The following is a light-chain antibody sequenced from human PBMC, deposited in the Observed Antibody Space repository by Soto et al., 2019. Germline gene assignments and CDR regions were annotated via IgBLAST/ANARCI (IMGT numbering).Light chain of an antibody. CDR2: EVT. CDR1: YSDVGGYNF. CDR3: CSHSTSITWM. Sequence: QPVLTQPASVSGSPGQSITISCTGTYSDVGGYNFVSWYQQHPGRAPKLIIHEVTNRPSGVSNRFSGSKSGNTASLTISGLQAEDEAVYYCCSHSTSITWMFGGGTKLTVL. V-gene: IGLV2-14*03. J-gene: IGLJ3*02.